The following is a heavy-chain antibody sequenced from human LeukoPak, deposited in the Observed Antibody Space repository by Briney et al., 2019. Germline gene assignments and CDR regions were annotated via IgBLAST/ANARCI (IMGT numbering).Heavy chain of an antibody. J-gene: IGHJ4*02. V-gene: IGHV3-23*01. CDR2: ISGSGGST. CDR1: GFTFSSYA. CDR3: ARVFVGYDSSGYYYYYFDY. Sequence: PGGSLRLSCAASGFTFSSYAMSWVRQAPGKGLEWVSAISGSGGSTYYADSVKGRFTISRDNSKNTLYLQMNSLRAEDTAVYYCARVFVGYDSSGYYYYYFDYWGQGTLVTVSS. D-gene: IGHD3-22*01.